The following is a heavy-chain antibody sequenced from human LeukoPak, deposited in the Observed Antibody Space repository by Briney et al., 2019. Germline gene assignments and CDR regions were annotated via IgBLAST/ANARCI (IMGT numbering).Heavy chain of an antibody. CDR3: ASPAVSGFGELLSFYFDY. CDR1: GFTFSSYG. D-gene: IGHD3-10*01. V-gene: IGHV3-30*03. J-gene: IGHJ4*02. CDR2: ISYDGSNK. Sequence: GGSLRLSCAASGFTFSSYGMHWVRQAPGKGLEWVAVISYDGSNKYYADSVKGRFTISRDNSKNTLYLQMNSLRAEDTAVYYCASPAVSGFGELLSFYFDYWGQGTLVTVSS.